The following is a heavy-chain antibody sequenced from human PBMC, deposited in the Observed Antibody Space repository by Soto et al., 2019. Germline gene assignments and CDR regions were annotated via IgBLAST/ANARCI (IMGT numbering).Heavy chain of an antibody. Sequence: QVQLVQSGAEVKKPGASVKVSCKASGYTFTSYGVNWVRQAPGQGLEWMGWIRSYNNSTNYAQKLQGRVTMTTDTYTNTAYMELRRLRSDDTAVYYCARHGNGDDYWGQGTLVTVSS. CDR2: IRSYNNST. CDR3: ARHGNGDDY. D-gene: IGHD2-8*01. V-gene: IGHV1-18*01. J-gene: IGHJ4*02. CDR1: GYTFTSYG.